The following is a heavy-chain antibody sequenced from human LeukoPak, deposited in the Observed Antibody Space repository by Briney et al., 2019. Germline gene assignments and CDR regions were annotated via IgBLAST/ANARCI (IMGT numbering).Heavy chain of an antibody. CDR3: AREVAAAGTFDC. D-gene: IGHD6-13*01. Sequence: ASVKVSCKASGYTFTGYYMHWVRQAPGQGLEWMGWINPNSGGTNYAQKFQGRVTMTRDTSISTAYMELGRLRSDDTAVYYCAREVAAAGTFDCWGQGTLVTVSS. V-gene: IGHV1-2*02. CDR2: INPNSGGT. J-gene: IGHJ4*02. CDR1: GYTFTGYY.